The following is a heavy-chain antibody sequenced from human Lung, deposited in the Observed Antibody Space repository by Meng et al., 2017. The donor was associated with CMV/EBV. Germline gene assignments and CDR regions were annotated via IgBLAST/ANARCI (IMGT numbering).Heavy chain of an antibody. V-gene: IGHV4-39*06. J-gene: IGHJ6*02. Sequence: SETLSLXXTVSGASISINTYFWDWIRQPPGKGLEWIGSISYGGSTYYNSSLKSRVRISLGTSKSQLTLKLSSVTAADTAVYYCARIFPSDYYKYDMDVWGQGXTVTVSS. CDR3: ARIFPSDYYKYDMDV. CDR2: ISYGGST. CDR1: GASISINTYF. D-gene: IGHD3-3*01.